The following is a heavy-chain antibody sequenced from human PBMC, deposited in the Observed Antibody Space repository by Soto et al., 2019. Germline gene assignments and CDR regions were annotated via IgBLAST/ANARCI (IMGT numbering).Heavy chain of an antibody. CDR3: ARPHLDCSSTSCYGLDY. Sequence: SVKVSCKASGGTFSSYTISWVRQAPGQGLEWMGRIIPILGIANYAQKFQGRVTITADKSTSTAYMELSSLRSEDTAVYYCARPHLDCSSTSCYGLDYWGQGTLVTVSS. V-gene: IGHV1-69*02. D-gene: IGHD2-2*01. J-gene: IGHJ4*02. CDR2: IIPILGIA. CDR1: GGTFSSYT.